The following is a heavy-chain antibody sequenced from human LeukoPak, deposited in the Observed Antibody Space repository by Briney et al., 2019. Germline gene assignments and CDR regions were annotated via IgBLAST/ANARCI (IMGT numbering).Heavy chain of an antibody. CDR1: GFTFSSYA. D-gene: IGHD1-26*01. CDR2: ISYDGSNK. J-gene: IGHJ6*03. CDR3: ARDYRYSGSYHGRSYYYYYYMDV. V-gene: IGHV3-30*04. Sequence: GGSLRLSCAASGFTFSSYAMHWVRQAPGKGLEWVAVISYDGSNKYYADSVKGRFTISRDNSKNTLYLQMNSLRAEDTAVYYCARDYRYSGSYHGRSYYYYYYMDVWGKGTTVTVSS.